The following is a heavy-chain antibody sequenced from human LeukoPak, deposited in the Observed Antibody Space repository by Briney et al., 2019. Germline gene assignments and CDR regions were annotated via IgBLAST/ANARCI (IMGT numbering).Heavy chain of an antibody. CDR2: IISTYGAS. V-gene: IGHV1-69*13. Sequence: SVTVSCTPSGDTLRRYAIGWVRQAPGPGLEWIGGIISTYGASNYAQKFQGRVTLTADESANTAYMELRGLRSEDTAVYYCARDRTGYGNYYFDSWGQGTPVTVSS. J-gene: IGHJ4*02. D-gene: IGHD2/OR15-2a*01. CDR3: ARDRTGYGNYYFDS. CDR1: GDTLRRYA.